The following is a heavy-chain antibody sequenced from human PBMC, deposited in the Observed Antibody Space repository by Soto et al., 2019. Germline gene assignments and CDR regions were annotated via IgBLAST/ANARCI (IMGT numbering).Heavy chain of an antibody. CDR2: IWYDGSNK. CDR1: GFTFSSYG. J-gene: IGHJ6*04. V-gene: IGHV3-33*01. CDR3: FRDCRDDIVVVVAASNYIMDV. Sequence: GGSLRLSCAASGFTFSSYGMHWVRQATGKGLEWVAVIWYDGSNKYYADSVKGRFTISRDNSKNTLYLQMNSLRAEDTAVYFWFRDCRDDIVVVVAASNYIMDVWGKETTGTVSS. D-gene: IGHD2-15*01.